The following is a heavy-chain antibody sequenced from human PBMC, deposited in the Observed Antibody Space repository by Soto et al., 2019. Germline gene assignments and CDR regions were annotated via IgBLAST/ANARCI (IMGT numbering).Heavy chain of an antibody. Sequence: QAGGSLRLSCEAPGINFRSFAMSWVRQAPGKGLQWVASISNNADATYYADSVKGHFHISRDNSKRTVFLEMNSLRVEDTAVYYCAQLALWFGEFGRGYWGQGALVTVSS. CDR1: GINFRSFA. CDR2: ISNNADAT. D-gene: IGHD3-10*01. V-gene: IGHV3-23*01. CDR3: AQLALWFGEFGRGY. J-gene: IGHJ4*02.